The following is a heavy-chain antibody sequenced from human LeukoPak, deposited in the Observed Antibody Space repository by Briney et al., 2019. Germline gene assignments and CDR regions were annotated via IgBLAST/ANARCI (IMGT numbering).Heavy chain of an antibody. CDR3: ARGEELWFDY. V-gene: IGHV1-2*02. CDR1: GYTFTSYY. Sequence: ASVKVSCKASGYTFTSYYIHWVRQAPGQGLEWVGLINPDTGGAKYAQKFQGRVTMTRDTSISTAYMELSRLTSDDPAVYFCARGEELWFDYWGQGTLVTVSS. CDR2: INPDTGGA. D-gene: IGHD5-18*01. J-gene: IGHJ4*02.